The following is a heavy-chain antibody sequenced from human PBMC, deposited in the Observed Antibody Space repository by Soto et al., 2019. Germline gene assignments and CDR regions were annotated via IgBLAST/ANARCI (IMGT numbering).Heavy chain of an antibody. CDR2: IKDGGLT. D-gene: IGHD5-12*01. V-gene: IGHV4-34*01. CDR1: GGSLSGYY. Sequence: QVQLQQWGAGLVKPSETLSLTCVVYGGSLSGYYWSWIRQPPGKGLEWIGEIKDGGLTNYSPSLKSRVTVSVDRPLNQFSLQLHSVTAADTAVYYCARGQEGVVATHWDQGALVTVSS. J-gene: IGHJ4*02. CDR3: ARGQEGVVATH.